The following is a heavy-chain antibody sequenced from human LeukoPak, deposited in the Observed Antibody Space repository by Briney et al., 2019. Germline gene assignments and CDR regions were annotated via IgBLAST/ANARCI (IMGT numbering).Heavy chain of an antibody. Sequence: WASVKVSCKASGYTFTGYYMHWVRQAPGQGLEWMGWINPNSGGTNYAQKFQGRVTMTRDTSISTAYMGLSRLRSDDTAVYYCARDQTTMVRGVIPGYWGQGTLVTVSS. CDR1: GYTFTGYY. CDR2: INPNSGGT. V-gene: IGHV1-2*02. CDR3: ARDQTTMVRGVIPGY. D-gene: IGHD3-10*01. J-gene: IGHJ4*02.